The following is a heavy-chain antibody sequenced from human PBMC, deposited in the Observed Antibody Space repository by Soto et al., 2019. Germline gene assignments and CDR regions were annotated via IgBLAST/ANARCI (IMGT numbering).Heavy chain of an antibody. CDR2: MNPNSGNT. D-gene: IGHD2-2*01. CDR1: GYTFTKYD. J-gene: IGHJ6*03. CDR3: AKAEDCSSSSCHHYYYYMDV. V-gene: IGHV1-8*01. Sequence: ASVKVSCKASGYTFTKYDINWVRQAPGQGLEWMGWMNPNSGNTGYAQKFQGRVTMTRSNSLNTAYMELSSLTSDDTAVYYCAKAEDCSSSSCHHYYYYMDVWGIGTTVTVSS.